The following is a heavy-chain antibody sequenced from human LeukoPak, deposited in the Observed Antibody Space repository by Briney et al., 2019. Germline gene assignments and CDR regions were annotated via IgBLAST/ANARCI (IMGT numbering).Heavy chain of an antibody. CDR1: GGSISSGGYS. J-gene: IGHJ5*02. Sequence: SETLSLTCTVSGGSISSGGYSWSWIRQPPGKGLEWIGYIYYSGSTYYNPSLKSRVTISVDTSKNQFSLKLRSVTAADTAVYYCARGPRFGELLWHWFDPWGQGTLVTVSS. CDR3: ARGPRFGELLWHWFDP. D-gene: IGHD3-10*01. CDR2: IYYSGST. V-gene: IGHV4-30-4*07.